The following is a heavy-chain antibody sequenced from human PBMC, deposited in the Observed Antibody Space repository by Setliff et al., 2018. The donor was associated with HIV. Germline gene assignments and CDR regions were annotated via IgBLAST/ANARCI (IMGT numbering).Heavy chain of an antibody. D-gene: IGHD1-1*01. J-gene: IGHJ4*02. CDR2: IYYTGFA. Sequence: SETLSLTCSVSGDSISSGSYFWGWIRQTPGKGLEWIGNIYYTGFAYYNPSLKSRVTISLDTSKTHFFLNLTSVSDADTAVYFCTREGRGDPAMATTRIDYWGQGKLVTVSS. CDR1: GDSISSGSYF. V-gene: IGHV4-39*02. CDR3: TREGRGDPAMATTRIDY.